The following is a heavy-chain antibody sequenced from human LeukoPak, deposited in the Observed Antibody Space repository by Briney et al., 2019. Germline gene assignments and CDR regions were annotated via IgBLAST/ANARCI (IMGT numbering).Heavy chain of an antibody. V-gene: IGHV4-39*01. CDR3: ARLGIAAAGTDY. CDR1: GGSISSSSYY. J-gene: IGHJ4*02. Sequence: SETLSLTCTVSGGSISSSSYYWGWIRQPPGKGLEWIGSIYYSGSTYYNPSLESRVTISVDTSKNQFSLKLSSVTAADTAVYYCARLGIAAAGTDYWGQGTLVTVSS. CDR2: IYYSGST. D-gene: IGHD6-13*01.